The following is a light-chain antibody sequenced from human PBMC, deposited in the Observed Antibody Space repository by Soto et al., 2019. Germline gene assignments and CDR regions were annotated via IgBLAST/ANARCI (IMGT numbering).Light chain of an antibody. J-gene: IGLJ2*01. Sequence: QSVLTQPASVSGSPGQSITISCTGTSSDVGGYNYVSWYQQHPGKAPKLMIYDVSNRPSGVSNRFSGSKSGNTASLTISGLQAEDEADYYCSSYTSISTLAVSGGGTKLTVL. CDR1: SSDVGGYNY. CDR3: SSYTSISTLAV. CDR2: DVS. V-gene: IGLV2-14*01.